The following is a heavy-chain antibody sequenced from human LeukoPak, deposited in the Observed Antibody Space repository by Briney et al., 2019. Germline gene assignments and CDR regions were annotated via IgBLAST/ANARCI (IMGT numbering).Heavy chain of an antibody. V-gene: IGHV1-24*01. CDR1: GYTLTELS. Sequence: ASVKVSCKVSGYTLTELSMHWVRQAPGEGLEWMGGFDPEDGETIYAQKFQGRVTMTEDTSTDTAYMELSSLRSEDTAVYYCATSRLGYCSSTSCPQGWFDPWGQGTLVTVSS. CDR3: ATSRLGYCSSTSCPQGWFDP. CDR2: FDPEDGET. J-gene: IGHJ5*02. D-gene: IGHD2-2*01.